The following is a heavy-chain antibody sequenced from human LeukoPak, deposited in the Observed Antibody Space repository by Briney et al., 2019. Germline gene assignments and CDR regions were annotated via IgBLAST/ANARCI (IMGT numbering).Heavy chain of an antibody. D-gene: IGHD1-1*01. CDR3: AREDNPLWFDP. V-gene: IGHV3-30-3*01. Sequence: PGGSLRLSCAASEFSFSNFAMYWVRQAPGKGLEWLAVISYDGSIRYYADSVKGRFTISRDNSNNTVHPQMNSLRPDDSALYYCAREDNPLWFDPWGQGTLVTVSS. J-gene: IGHJ5*02. CDR1: EFSFSNFA. CDR2: ISYDGSIR.